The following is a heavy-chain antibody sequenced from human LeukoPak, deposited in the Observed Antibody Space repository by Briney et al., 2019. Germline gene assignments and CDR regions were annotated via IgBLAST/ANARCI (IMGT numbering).Heavy chain of an antibody. D-gene: IGHD3-10*01. CDR2: MNPNSGNT. Sequence: ASVKVSCKASGYTFTSYDINWVRQATGQGLEWMGWMNPNSGNTGYAQKFQGRVTMTRNTSISTAYMELSSLRSEDTAVYYCARGVWFGEFYYYYYMDVWGKGTTVTISS. CDR3: ARGVWFGEFYYYYYMDV. V-gene: IGHV1-8*01. CDR1: GYTFTSYD. J-gene: IGHJ6*03.